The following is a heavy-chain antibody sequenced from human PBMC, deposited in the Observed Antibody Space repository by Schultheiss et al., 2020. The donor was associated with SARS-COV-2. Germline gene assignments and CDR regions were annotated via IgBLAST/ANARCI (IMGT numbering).Heavy chain of an antibody. CDR2: INPNSGGT. Sequence: ASVKVSCKASGYTFTGYYMHWVRQAPGQGLEWMGWINPNSGGTNYAQKFQGRVTMTRDTSISTAYMELSRLRSDDTAVYYCATARDYYGSGILDAFDIWGQGTMVTVSS. CDR1: GYTFTGYY. D-gene: IGHD3-10*01. CDR3: ATARDYYGSGILDAFDI. J-gene: IGHJ3*02. V-gene: IGHV1-2*02.